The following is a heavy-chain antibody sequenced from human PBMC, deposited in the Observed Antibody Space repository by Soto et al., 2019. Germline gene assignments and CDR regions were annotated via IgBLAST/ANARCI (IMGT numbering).Heavy chain of an antibody. CDR3: GPRQPSTITARPGLDA. D-gene: IGHD6-6*01. V-gene: IGHV1-69*01. CDR1: GGTFSRYA. J-gene: IGHJ6*02. Sequence: QVQLVQSGAEVKKPGSSVKVSCKTSGGTFSRYAISWVRQAPGQGLEWMGGIIPLFRTTNYAQRFQGRLTITADESTSTAYMELSSLKSEDTAVYYWGPRQPSTITARPGLDAWGQGTTVTVSS. CDR2: IIPLFRTT.